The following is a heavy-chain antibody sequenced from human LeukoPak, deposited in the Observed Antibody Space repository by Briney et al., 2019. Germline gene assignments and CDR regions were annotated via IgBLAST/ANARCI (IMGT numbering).Heavy chain of an antibody. Sequence: ASVKVSCKASGGTFSSYAISWVRQAPGQGLEWMGRIIPILGIANYAQKFQGRVTITADKSTSTAYMELSSLRSEDTAVYYCAREGVGATVDYWAREPWSPSPQ. CDR3: AREGVGATVDY. D-gene: IGHD1-26*01. CDR2: IIPILGIA. J-gene: IGHJ4*02. V-gene: IGHV1-69*04. CDR1: GGTFSSYA.